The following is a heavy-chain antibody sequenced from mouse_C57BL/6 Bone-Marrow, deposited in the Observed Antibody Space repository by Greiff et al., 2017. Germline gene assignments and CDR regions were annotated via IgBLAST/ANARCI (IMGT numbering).Heavy chain of an antibody. Sequence: VKLMESGAELVRPGASVTLSCKASGYTFTDYEMHWVKQTPVHGLEWIGAIDPETGGTAYNQKFKGKAILTADKSSSTAYMELRSLTSEDSAVYYCTTMITTTPYYFDYWGQGTTLTVSS. V-gene: IGHV1-15*01. CDR3: TTMITTTPYYFDY. D-gene: IGHD2-4*01. CDR1: GYTFTDYE. J-gene: IGHJ2*01. CDR2: IDPETGGT.